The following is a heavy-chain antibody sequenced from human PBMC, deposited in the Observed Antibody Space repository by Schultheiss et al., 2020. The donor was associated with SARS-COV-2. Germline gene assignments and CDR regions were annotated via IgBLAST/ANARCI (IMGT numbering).Heavy chain of an antibody. CDR1: GFTFSSYA. CDR2: ISGSGGTT. J-gene: IGHJ6*02. Sequence: GESLKISCAASGFTFSSYAMSWVRQAPGKGLEWVSAISGSGGTTYYADSVKGRFTISRDNSKNTLYLHMNSLRAEDTAVYFCARDGVKSYGMDVWGQGTTVTVSS. CDR3: ARDGVKSYGMDV. V-gene: IGHV3-23*01. D-gene: IGHD3-10*01.